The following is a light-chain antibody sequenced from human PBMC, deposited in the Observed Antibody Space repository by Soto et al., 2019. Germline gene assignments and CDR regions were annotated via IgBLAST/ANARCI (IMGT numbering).Light chain of an antibody. CDR1: QGISTY. V-gene: IGKV1-9*01. Sequence: DIQLTQSPASLSASVGDRVTITCRASQGISTYLAWYQQKPGKAPKVLIYAASTLQSGVPSRFSGSGSGRDFTLTISSLQPEDIATYYCQQLNNSPWTSGQGTKVEIK. CDR2: AAS. CDR3: QQLNNSPWT. J-gene: IGKJ1*01.